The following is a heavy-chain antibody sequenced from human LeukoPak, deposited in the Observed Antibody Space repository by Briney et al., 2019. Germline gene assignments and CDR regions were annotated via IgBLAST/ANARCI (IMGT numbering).Heavy chain of an antibody. J-gene: IGHJ4*02. CDR1: GGSISSSPYY. V-gene: IGHV4-39*01. Sequence: ASETLSLTCTVSGGSISSSPYYWGWIRQPPGKGLEWIGSIYYSGSTYYNPSLESRVTISVDTSKNHFSLKLSSVTAADTAVYFCARHVSPTYYFDYWGQGTLVTVSS. CDR3: ARHVSPTYYFDY. CDR2: IYYSGST. D-gene: IGHD5/OR15-5a*01.